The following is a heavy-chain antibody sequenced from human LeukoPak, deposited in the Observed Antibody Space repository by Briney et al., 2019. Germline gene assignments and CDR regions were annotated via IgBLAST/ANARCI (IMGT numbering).Heavy chain of an antibody. CDR1: GGTFSSYA. Sequence: ASVKVSCKASGGTFSSYAISWVRQAPGQGLEWMGGNIPIFGTANYAQKFQGRVTITTDESTSTAYMELSSLRSEDTAVYYCAADRDGYDWWYMDVWGKGTTVTVSS. D-gene: IGHD5-24*01. CDR2: NIPIFGTA. CDR3: AADRDGYDWWYMDV. J-gene: IGHJ6*03. V-gene: IGHV1-69*05.